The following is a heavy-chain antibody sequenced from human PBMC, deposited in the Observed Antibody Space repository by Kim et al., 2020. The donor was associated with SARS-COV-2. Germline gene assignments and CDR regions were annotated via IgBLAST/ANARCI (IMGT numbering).Heavy chain of an antibody. J-gene: IGHJ3*02. D-gene: IGHD2-2*01. Sequence: GGSLRLSCAASGFTFSSYAMHWVRQAPGKGLEWVAVISYDGSNKYYADSVKGRFTISRDNSKNTLYLQMNSRRAEDTAVYYCARDVVPAASNDAFDIWGQGTMVTVSS. CDR2: ISYDGSNK. CDR3: ARDVVPAASNDAFDI. V-gene: IGHV3-30-3*01. CDR1: GFTFSSYA.